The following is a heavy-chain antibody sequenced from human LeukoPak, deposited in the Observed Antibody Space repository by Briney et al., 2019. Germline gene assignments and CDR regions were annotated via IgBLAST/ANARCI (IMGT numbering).Heavy chain of an antibody. V-gene: IGHV3-13*04. CDR3: ARSYSSSWNFDY. CDR1: GFTFSSYD. D-gene: IGHD6-13*01. J-gene: IGHJ4*02. Sequence: GGPLRLSCAASGFTFSSYDMHWVRHATGKGLEWVSAIGTAGDTYYSGSVKGRFTISRENAKNSLYLQMNSLRAGDTAVYYCARSYSSSWNFDYWGQGTQVTVSS. CDR2: IGTAGDT.